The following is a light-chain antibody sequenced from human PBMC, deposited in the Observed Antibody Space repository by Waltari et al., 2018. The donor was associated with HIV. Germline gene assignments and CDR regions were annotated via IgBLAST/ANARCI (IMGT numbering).Light chain of an antibody. J-gene: IGLJ3*02. CDR1: TSDISDFNF. V-gene: IGLV2-14*01. CDR2: AVY. CDR3: SSYSARGFVV. Sequence: HSALTQPASVSGSPGQSITISCTGPTSDISDFNFVSWYQQSPGRAPKLIIFAVYSRPSGFSDRFSGSKSGVTASLTISALRAEDEADYFCSSYSARGFVVFGGGTKVTVL.